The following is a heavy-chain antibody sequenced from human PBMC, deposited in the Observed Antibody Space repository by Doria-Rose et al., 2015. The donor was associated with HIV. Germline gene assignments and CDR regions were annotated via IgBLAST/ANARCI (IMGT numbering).Heavy chain of an antibody. Sequence: VQLVQSGGGLVQPGGSLTLSCAASGFAFSTYWMSWVRQSPGKGLEWVANIKHDGSEKYYVDSLKGRTTISRDNADNSLYLQVHSLRVEDTAVYYCARGGQFCSGTSCYGYHYYMDVWGKGTTVTVSS. V-gene: IGHV3-7*03. D-gene: IGHD2-15*01. CDR1: GFAFSTYW. CDR2: IKHDGSEK. J-gene: IGHJ6*03. CDR3: ARGGQFCSGTSCYGYHYYMDV.